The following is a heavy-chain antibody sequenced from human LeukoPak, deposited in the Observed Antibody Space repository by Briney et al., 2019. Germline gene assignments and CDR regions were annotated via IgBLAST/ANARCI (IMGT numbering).Heavy chain of an antibody. Sequence: ASVKVSCKAFGYTFISYYMNWVRQAPGQGLEWMGIINPSGGSTSYAQKFQGRVTMTRDTSTSTVYVELSSLRSEDTAVYYCARGRLSTVVSPLWDWGQGTLVTVSS. CDR1: GYTFISYY. D-gene: IGHD4-23*01. J-gene: IGHJ4*02. CDR2: INPSGGST. V-gene: IGHV1-46*01. CDR3: ARGRLSTVVSPLWD.